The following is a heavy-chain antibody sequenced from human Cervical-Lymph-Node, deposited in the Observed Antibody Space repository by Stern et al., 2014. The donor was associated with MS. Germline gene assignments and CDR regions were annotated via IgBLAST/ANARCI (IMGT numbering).Heavy chain of an antibody. CDR2: LYWDDDK. CDR1: GFSLSTSGVG. Sequence: EESGPTLVKPPQTLTLTCTFSGFSLSTSGVGVGWIRQPPGEALEWLALLYWDDDKRYSRSLKSRLTITKDTSKNQVVLTMTNVDPVDTATYYCAHSPSLELWAHYFDYWGQGTLVTVSS. CDR3: AHSPSLELWAHYFDY. J-gene: IGHJ4*02. D-gene: IGHD1-7*01. V-gene: IGHV2-5*02.